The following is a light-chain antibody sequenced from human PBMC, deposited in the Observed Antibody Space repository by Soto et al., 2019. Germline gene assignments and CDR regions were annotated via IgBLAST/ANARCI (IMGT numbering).Light chain of an antibody. CDR1: QSISSN. Sequence: DIQMTQSPSSLSASVGDRVSITCRASQSISSNLNWYQQKPGKAPKLLIYKASTLKSGVPSRFSGSGSGTEFTLTISSLQPDDFATYYCQQLHGYPITFGQGTRLEIK. CDR2: KAS. V-gene: IGKV1-5*03. CDR3: QQLHGYPIT. J-gene: IGKJ5*01.